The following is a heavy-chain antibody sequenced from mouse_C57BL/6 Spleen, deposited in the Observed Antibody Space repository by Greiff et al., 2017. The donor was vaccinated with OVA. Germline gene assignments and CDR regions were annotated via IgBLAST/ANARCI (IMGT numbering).Heavy chain of an antibody. Sequence: EVNLVESGGGLVQPGGSLSLSCAASGFTFTDYYMSWVRQPPGTALEWLGFIRNNANGYTTEYSGSVKGRVTIARDTSHNSLYSQMKALRAEDSATYYGARYRGGDSSGYVLYYYAMDYWGQGTSVTVSS. CDR2: IRNNANGYTT. CDR1: GFTFTDYY. CDR3: ARYRGGDSSGYVLYYYAMDY. J-gene: IGHJ4*01. D-gene: IGHD3-2*02. V-gene: IGHV7-3*01.